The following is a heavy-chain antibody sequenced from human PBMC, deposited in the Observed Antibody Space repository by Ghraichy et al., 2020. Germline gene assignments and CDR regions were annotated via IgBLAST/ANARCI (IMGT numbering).Heavy chain of an antibody. J-gene: IGHJ3*02. CDR3: ARGGDGYNFWADAFDI. V-gene: IGHV4-30-2*01. CDR2: IYHSGST. CDR1: GGSISSGGYS. Sequence: SQTLSLTCAVSGGSISSGGYSWSWIRQPPGKGLEWIGYIYHSGSTYYNPSLKSRVTISVDRSKNQFSLKLSSVTAADTAVYYCARGGDGYNFWADAFDIWGQGTMVTVSS. D-gene: IGHD5-24*01.